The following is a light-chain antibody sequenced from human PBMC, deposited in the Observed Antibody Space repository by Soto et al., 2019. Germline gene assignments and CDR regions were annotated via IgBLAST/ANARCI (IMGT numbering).Light chain of an antibody. CDR2: DAS. J-gene: IGKJ4*01. CDR1: QSVSSY. Sequence: EIVMTQSPVTLSVSPGERATLSCRASQSVSSYLAWYQQKPGQAPRLLIYDASNRATGIPARFSGSGSGTDFTLTISSLEPEDFAVYYCQQRSNWPGAFGGGTKVDI. CDR3: QQRSNWPGA. V-gene: IGKV3-11*01.